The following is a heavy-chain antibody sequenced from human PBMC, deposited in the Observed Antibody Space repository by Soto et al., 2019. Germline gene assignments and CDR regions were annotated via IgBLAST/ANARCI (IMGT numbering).Heavy chain of an antibody. J-gene: IGHJ4*02. V-gene: IGHV3-7*05. CDR1: GFTFSDFW. CDR2: IKEDGSDK. CDR3: ARGGWLAY. Sequence: GGSLRLSCAASGFTFSDFWMSWVRQAPGKGLELVANIKEDGSDKNHVDSVKGRFTISRDNAKNLVYLQMNNLRVEDTAVYYCARGGWLAYWGQGTQVTVSS.